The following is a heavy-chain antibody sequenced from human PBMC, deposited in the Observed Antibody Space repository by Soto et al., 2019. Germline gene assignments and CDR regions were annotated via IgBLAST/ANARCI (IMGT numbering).Heavy chain of an antibody. V-gene: IGHV3-23*01. D-gene: IGHD3-22*01. CDR1: GFTFSKYA. Sequence: GGSLRLSCAASGFTFSKYAMNWVRQAPGKGLEWVSSISSSGGTYYADSVKGRFTISRGNSKNTLYLQMNSLRAEDTVVYFCAKDPNYYDSSGSDYWGQGTLVTVSS. J-gene: IGHJ4*02. CDR3: AKDPNYYDSSGSDY. CDR2: ISSSGGT.